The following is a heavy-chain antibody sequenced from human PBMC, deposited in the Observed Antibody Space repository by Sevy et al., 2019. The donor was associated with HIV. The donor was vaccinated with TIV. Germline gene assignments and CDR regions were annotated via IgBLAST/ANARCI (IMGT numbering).Heavy chain of an antibody. V-gene: IGHV3-23*01. CDR3: AKDRVTVFGVVVTFDS. CDR1: GFTFDSYA. CDR2: ISGSGYAT. J-gene: IGHJ4*02. Sequence: GGSLRLSCAASGFTFDSYAMHWVRQVAGKGLEWVSTISGSGYATYYEDSAKGCFIISRDTSRNTLYLQMNSRRVEDSAVYFCAKDRVTVFGVVVTFDSWGQGTLVTVSS. D-gene: IGHD3-3*01.